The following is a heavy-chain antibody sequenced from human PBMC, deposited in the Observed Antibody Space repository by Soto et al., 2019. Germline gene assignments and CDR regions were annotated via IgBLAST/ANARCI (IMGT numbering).Heavy chain of an antibody. CDR1: EGTFSKYA. CDR2: IIPIFDTS. D-gene: IGHD3-16*01. J-gene: IGHJ3*02. V-gene: IGHV1-69*15. Sequence: QVQLVQSGAEVKKPGSSVKVSCKGSEGTFSKYAITWVRQAPGQGLEWMGTIIPIFDTSTNAQKFQGRVTITVDESRITAYMEVSSLTSEDTAVYYCARTLTLTSSGELDAFDIRGQGTMVTVSS. CDR3: ARTLTLTSSGELDAFDI.